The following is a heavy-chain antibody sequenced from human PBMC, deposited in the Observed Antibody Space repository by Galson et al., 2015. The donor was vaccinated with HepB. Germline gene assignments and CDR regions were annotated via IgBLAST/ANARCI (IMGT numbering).Heavy chain of an antibody. J-gene: IGHJ5*02. CDR2: ISNSGST. V-gene: IGHV4-39*01. CDR1: GGSMSGSAYR. Sequence: ETLSLTCTVSGGSMSGSAYRWGWIRQPPGKGLEYIGIISNSGSTYYNPSLKSRVTISVDTSENQFSLKLISVTAADTAVYYCARRGTTDQKTRFDPWGQGTLVTVSS. D-gene: IGHD4-17*01. CDR3: ARRGTTDQKTRFDP.